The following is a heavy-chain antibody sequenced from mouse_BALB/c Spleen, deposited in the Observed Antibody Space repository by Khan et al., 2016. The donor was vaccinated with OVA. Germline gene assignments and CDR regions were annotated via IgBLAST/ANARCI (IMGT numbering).Heavy chain of an antibody. V-gene: IGHV2-9*02. Sequence: QVQLQQSGPGLVAPSQSLSITCTVYGYSLTRYGVHWVRQPPGKGLEWLGLIWAGGSTNYNWALRSRLSISIDNSKSLVFLIMNSLQTDDTVLYYCARSKYRARYWGQGTTLTVSS. D-gene: IGHD3-3*01. J-gene: IGHJ2*01. CDR2: IWAGGST. CDR1: GYSLTRYG. CDR3: ARSKYRARY.